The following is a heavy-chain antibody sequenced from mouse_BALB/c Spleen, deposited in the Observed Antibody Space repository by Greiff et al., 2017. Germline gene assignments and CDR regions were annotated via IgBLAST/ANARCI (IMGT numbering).Heavy chain of an antibody. CDR1: GFTFSSFG. V-gene: IGHV5-17*02. Sequence: EVQLVESGGGLVQPGGSRKLSCAASGFTFSSFGMHWVRQAPEKGLEWVAYISSGSSTIYYADTVKGRFTISRDNPKNTLFLQMTSLRSEDTAMYYCARGITTVVATDYYAMDYWGQGTSVTVSS. CDR2: ISSGSSTI. D-gene: IGHD1-1*01. J-gene: IGHJ4*01. CDR3: ARGITTVVATDYYAMDY.